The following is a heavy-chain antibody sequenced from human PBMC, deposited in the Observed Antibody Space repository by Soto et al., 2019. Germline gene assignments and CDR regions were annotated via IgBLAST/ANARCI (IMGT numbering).Heavy chain of an antibody. D-gene: IGHD3-10*01. J-gene: IGHJ6*02. CDR1: GFTFSNAW. Sequence: EVQLVESGGGLVKPGGSLRLSCAASGFTFSNAWMNWVRQAPGKGLEWVGRIKSKTDGGTTDYAAPVKGRFTISRDDSKNTLYLQMNSLKTEDTAVYYCTTVFSGSVSYYMGVDYYGMDVWGQGTTVTVSS. CDR3: TTVFSGSVSYYMGVDYYGMDV. V-gene: IGHV3-15*07. CDR2: IKSKTDGGTT.